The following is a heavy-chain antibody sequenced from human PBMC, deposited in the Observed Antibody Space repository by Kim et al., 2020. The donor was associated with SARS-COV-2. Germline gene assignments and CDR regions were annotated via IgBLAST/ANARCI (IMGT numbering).Heavy chain of an antibody. D-gene: IGHD1-26*01. V-gene: IGHV3-11*01. Sequence: CADSVKGRFTISRDNDKSSLYLQMNSLRGEDTAVYYCEREGVVGWGLDVWGHGTTVTVSS. CDR3: EREGVVGWGLDV. J-gene: IGHJ6*02.